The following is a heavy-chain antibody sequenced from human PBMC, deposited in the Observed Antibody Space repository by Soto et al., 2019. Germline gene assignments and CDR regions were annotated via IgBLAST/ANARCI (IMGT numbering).Heavy chain of an antibody. CDR3: ATDSNYDVSNSF. CDR2: ILPVSAPP. V-gene: IGHV1-69*13. J-gene: IGHJ4*02. D-gene: IGHD3-3*01. Sequence: SVKVSCKASGGTLNNYAINWVRQAPGQGLEWMGGILPVSAPPDYAQKFQGRVSITADHSTSAVYMELSRLKSDDTAVYFCATDSNYDVSNSFWGQGTLVTVSS. CDR1: GGTLNNYA.